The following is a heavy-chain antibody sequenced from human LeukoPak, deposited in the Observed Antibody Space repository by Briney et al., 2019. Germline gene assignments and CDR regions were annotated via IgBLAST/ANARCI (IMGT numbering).Heavy chain of an antibody. CDR2: IYYSGST. CDR1: GGSFSGYY. CDR3: ARMGDVVVPAALDC. D-gene: IGHD2-2*01. V-gene: IGHV4-30-4*08. J-gene: IGHJ4*02. Sequence: SETLSLTCAVYGGSFSGYYWSWIRQPPGKGLEWIGYIYYSGSTYYNPSLKSRVTISVDTSKNQFSLKLSSVTAADTAVYYCARMGDVVVPAALDCWGQGTLVTVSS.